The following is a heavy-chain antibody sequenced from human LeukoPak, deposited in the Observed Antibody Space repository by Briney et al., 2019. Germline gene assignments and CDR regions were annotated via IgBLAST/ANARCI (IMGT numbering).Heavy chain of an antibody. CDR3: ARKIPYSSGWSDY. D-gene: IGHD6-19*01. CDR1: GGSISSYY. V-gene: IGHV4-59*12. J-gene: IGHJ4*02. CDR2: IYYSGST. Sequence: KPSETLSLTCTVSGGSISSYYWSWIRQPPGKGLEWIGYIYYSGSTNYNPSLKSRVTISVDTSKNQFSLKLSSVTAADTAVYYCARKIPYSSGWSDYWGQGTLVTVSS.